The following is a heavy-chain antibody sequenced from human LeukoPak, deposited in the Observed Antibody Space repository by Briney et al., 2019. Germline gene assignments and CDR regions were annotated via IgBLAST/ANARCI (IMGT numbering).Heavy chain of an antibody. V-gene: IGHV3-11*04. J-gene: IGHJ4*02. Sequence: GGSLRLSSAASGFTFSDNYMSWIRQAPGKGLEWVSYISNGGTTTKYADSVEGRFTISRDNAKNFLYLQMNSLRAEDTAVYFCASGPRLLDHWGQGTLVTVSS. CDR1: GFTFSDNY. D-gene: IGHD6-25*01. CDR3: ASGPRLLDH. CDR2: ISNGGTTT.